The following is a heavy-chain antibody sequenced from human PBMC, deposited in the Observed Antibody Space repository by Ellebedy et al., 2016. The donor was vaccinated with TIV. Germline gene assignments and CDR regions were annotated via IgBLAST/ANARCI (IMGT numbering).Heavy chain of an antibody. Sequence: PGGSLRLSCAASGFTFSNAWMSWVRQAPGKGLEWVGRIKSKTDGGTADYAAPVKGRFTISRDDSENTLYLQMNSLKTEDTAVYYCTNSNSGYDSYYYYYYYMDIWGKGTTVTVSS. CDR1: GFTFSNAW. CDR2: IKSKTDGGTA. V-gene: IGHV3-15*01. CDR3: TNSNSGYDSYYYYYYYMDI. J-gene: IGHJ6*03. D-gene: IGHD5-12*01.